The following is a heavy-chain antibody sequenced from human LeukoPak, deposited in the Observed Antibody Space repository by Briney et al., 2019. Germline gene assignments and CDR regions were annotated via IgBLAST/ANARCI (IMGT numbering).Heavy chain of an antibody. CDR2: IYYSGST. CDR3: ARLTSHYDILTGYFDY. J-gene: IGHJ4*02. CDR1: GGSISSYY. Sequence: SETLSLTCTVSGGSISSYYWSWIRQPPGKGLEWIGYIYYSGSTNYNPSLKSRVTISEDTSKNQFSLKLSSVTAADTAVYYCARLTSHYDILTGYFDYWGQGTLVTVSS. D-gene: IGHD3-9*01. V-gene: IGHV4-59*08.